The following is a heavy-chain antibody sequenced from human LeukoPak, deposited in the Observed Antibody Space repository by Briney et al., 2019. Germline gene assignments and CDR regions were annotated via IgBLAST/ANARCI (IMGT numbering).Heavy chain of an antibody. Sequence: GGSLRLSCAASGFTFSNYWMSWVRQAPGKGLEWVANIKQEGSEKYYVDSVKGRFTISRDNAKNLLCLQMNSLRAEDAAVYYCAGGGSYRNWFDPWGQGTLVTVSS. J-gene: IGHJ5*02. CDR2: IKQEGSEK. CDR1: GFTFSNYW. CDR3: AGGGSYRNWFDP. D-gene: IGHD1-26*01. V-gene: IGHV3-7*05.